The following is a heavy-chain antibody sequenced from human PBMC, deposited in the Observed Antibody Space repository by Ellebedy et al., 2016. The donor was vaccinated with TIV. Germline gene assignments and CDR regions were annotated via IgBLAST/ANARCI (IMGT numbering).Heavy chain of an antibody. CDR3: ARLVVAAPPVEYFQH. CDR1: GGSFSAYD. CDR2: INHSGST. V-gene: IGHV4-34*01. D-gene: IGHD2-15*01. Sequence: SETLSLXXGVYGGSFSAYDWSWIRQPPGKGLEWIGEINHSGSTNYNPSLTSRVTMSVDTSQNQFSLRLSSVTAADTAVYYCARLVVAAPPVEYFQHWGQGTLVTVSS. J-gene: IGHJ1*01.